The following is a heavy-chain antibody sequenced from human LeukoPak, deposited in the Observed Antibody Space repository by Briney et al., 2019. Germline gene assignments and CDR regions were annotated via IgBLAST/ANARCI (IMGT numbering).Heavy chain of an antibody. J-gene: IGHJ4*02. D-gene: IGHD1-26*01. CDR3: ARHSGSYSFDY. Sequence: SETLSLTCTVSGGSISSYYWNWIRQPPGKGLEWIGYIYYSGSTNYNPSLKSRVTISVDTSKNQLSLKLSSVTAADTAVYYCARHSGSYSFDYWGQGTLVTVSS. CDR2: IYYSGST. CDR1: GGSISSYY. V-gene: IGHV4-59*08.